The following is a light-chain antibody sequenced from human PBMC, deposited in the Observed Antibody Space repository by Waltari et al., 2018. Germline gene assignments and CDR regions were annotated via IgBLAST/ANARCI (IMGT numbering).Light chain of an antibody. J-gene: IGKJ4*01. CDR1: QSVSSNY. CDR3: QQYGSSLFT. V-gene: IGKV3-20*01. Sequence: EIVLTQSPGTLSLSPGERATLSCRARQSVSSNYLAWYQQKPGQAPRLLIDGASSRATGIPDRFSGIGSGTDFTLTISRLEPEDFAVYYCQQYGSSLFTFGGGTKVEIK. CDR2: GAS.